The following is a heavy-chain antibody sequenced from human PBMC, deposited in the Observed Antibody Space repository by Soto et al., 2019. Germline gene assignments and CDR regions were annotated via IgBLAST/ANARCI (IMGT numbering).Heavy chain of an antibody. CDR2: INPNSGGT. CDR1: GYTFTGYY. V-gene: IGHV1-2*04. CDR3: ARGQQLAFNYYYCYMDV. Sequence: ASVKVSCKASGYTFTGYYMHWVRQAPGQGLEWMGWINPNSGGTNYAQKFQGWVTMTRDTSISTAYMELSRLRSDDTAVYYCARGQQLAFNYYYCYMDVWGKGTTVTVSS. D-gene: IGHD6-13*01. J-gene: IGHJ6*03.